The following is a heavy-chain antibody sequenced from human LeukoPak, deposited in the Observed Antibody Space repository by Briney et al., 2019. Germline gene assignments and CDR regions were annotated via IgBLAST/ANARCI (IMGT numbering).Heavy chain of an antibody. V-gene: IGHV3-66*01. CDR1: GLTVTNNY. CDR2: IYTNGNT. D-gene: IGHD4-17*01. CDR3: TFGDYPLTY. J-gene: IGHJ4*02. Sequence: GGSLRLSCAASGLTVTNNYWNWVRQPPGKGPEWISLIYTNGNTQYADSVKGRFTFSRDISKNTLYLQMNSLRVEDTAVYFCTFGDYPLTYWGQGTLVSLSS.